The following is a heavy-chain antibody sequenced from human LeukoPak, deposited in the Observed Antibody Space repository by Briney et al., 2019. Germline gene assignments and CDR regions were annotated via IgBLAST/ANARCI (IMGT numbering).Heavy chain of an antibody. CDR3: AKDPTVVVTVVDY. J-gene: IGHJ4*02. Sequence: GGSLRLSCGASGFTFSSYAMSWVRQAPGKGLECVSAISGAAGSSYYAYSVKGRFTISRDNSKNTLYLQMNSLRAEDTAVYYCAKDPTVVVTVVDYWGQGTLVTVSS. D-gene: IGHD2-21*02. V-gene: IGHV3-23*01. CDR2: ISGAAGSS. CDR1: GFTFSSYA.